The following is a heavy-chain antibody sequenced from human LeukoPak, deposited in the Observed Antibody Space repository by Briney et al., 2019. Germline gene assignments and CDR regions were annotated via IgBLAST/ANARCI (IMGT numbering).Heavy chain of an antibody. Sequence: PGGSLRLSCAASGFTFSSYGMHWVRQAPGKGLEWVAVIWYDGSNKYYADSVKGRFTISRDNAKNSLYLQMNSLRAEDTAVYYCARDSLRFLEWLYYYGMDVWGQGTTVTVSS. J-gene: IGHJ6*02. CDR1: GFTFSSYG. CDR2: IWYDGSNK. CDR3: ARDSLRFLEWLYYYGMDV. V-gene: IGHV3-33*01. D-gene: IGHD3-3*01.